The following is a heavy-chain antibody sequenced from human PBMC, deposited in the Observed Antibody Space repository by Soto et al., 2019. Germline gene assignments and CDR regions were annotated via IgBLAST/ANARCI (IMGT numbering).Heavy chain of an antibody. J-gene: IGHJ4*02. CDR3: ASLSSSSSFDC. V-gene: IGHV4-31*03. CDR2: IYYTGST. D-gene: IGHD6-6*01. CDR1: GDSISSGGYF. Sequence: QVQLQESGPGLVKPSQTLSLTCTVSGDSISSGGYFWNWIRQHPGKGLEWIGLIYYTGSTFYNPSLRSRVTFSVDTSKDQFSLKRTSVTAADTVVYFCASLSSSSSFDCWGQGTLVTVSS.